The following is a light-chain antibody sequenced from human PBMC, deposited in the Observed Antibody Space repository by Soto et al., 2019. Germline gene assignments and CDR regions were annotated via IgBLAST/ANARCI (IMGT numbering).Light chain of an antibody. V-gene: IGKV3-20*01. Sequence: EIVLTQSPGTLSLSPGERATLSCRASQSVSSSYLAWYQQKPGQAPRLLIYGASSRATGIPDRFSGSGSGTDFTLTISRLEPEDFAVYYCQQYGPTFAPGTKVDIK. J-gene: IGKJ3*01. CDR1: QSVSSSY. CDR3: QQYGPT. CDR2: GAS.